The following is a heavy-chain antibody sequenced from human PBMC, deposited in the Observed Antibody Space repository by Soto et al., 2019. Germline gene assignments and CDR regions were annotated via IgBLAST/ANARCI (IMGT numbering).Heavy chain of an antibody. CDR3: ARHRVPSVYDPIPGCFDS. Sequence: PSETLSLTCTVSGGPLSSSSSYWGWIRQPPGKGLEWIGSMSYSGSTYHNPSLKSRVTLSVDTSQSRFSLKLTSVTAADTAVYYCARHRVPSVYDPIPGCFDSWGQGILVTVSS. CDR1: GGPLSSSSSY. CDR2: MSYSGST. V-gene: IGHV4-39*01. J-gene: IGHJ4*02. D-gene: IGHD5-12*01.